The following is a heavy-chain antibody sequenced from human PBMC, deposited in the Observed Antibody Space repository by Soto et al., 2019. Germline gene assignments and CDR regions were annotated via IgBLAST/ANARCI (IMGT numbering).Heavy chain of an antibody. V-gene: IGHV4-30-4*01. CDR3: ARSAIVVVYFDY. D-gene: IGHD3-22*01. CDR1: GGSISSGDYY. CDR2: IYYSGST. J-gene: IGHJ4*02. Sequence: QVQLQESGPGLVKPSQTLSLTCTVSGGSISSGDYYWSWIRQPPGKGLEWIGYIYYSGSTYYNPSLKCRVTISVETSKNQFSLKLSSVTAADTAVYYCARSAIVVVYFDYWGQGTLVTVSS.